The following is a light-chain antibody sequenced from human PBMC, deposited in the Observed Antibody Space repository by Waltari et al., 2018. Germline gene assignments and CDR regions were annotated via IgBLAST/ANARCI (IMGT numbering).Light chain of an antibody. CDR2: AAS. J-gene: IGKJ4*01. Sequence: DIQMTQSPFSLSASVGDRVTITCRASQSISSYLNWYQQKPGKAPKVLIYAASSLQSGVPSRFSGSGSGTDFTLTINSLQPEDLATYFCQQAKSFPLTFGGGTKIEI. CDR1: QSISSY. CDR3: QQAKSFPLT. V-gene: IGKV1-39*01.